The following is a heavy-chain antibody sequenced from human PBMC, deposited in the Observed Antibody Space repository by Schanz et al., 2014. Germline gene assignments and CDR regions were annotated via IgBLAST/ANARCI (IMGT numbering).Heavy chain of an antibody. Sequence: QVQLQESGPGLVKPSQTLSLTCTVSGGSVSSGGDYWSWIRQHPEKGLEWIGFISYSGSTYCNPSLKRRVTISVDTSKNQVAVNLSSATAADTAVYYCARDRGHGDLPGDVWGQGTMVTVSS. CDR1: GGSVSSGGDY. CDR3: ARDRGHGDLPGDV. CDR2: ISYSGST. D-gene: IGHD4-17*01. V-gene: IGHV4-31*03. J-gene: IGHJ3*01.